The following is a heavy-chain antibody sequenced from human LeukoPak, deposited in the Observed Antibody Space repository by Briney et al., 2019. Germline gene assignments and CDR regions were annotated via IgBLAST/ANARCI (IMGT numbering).Heavy chain of an antibody. J-gene: IGHJ4*02. V-gene: IGHV4-59*01. CDR2: IYYSGST. D-gene: IGHD6-13*01. CDR1: GGSISSYY. Sequence: SETLSLTCTVSGGSISSYYWSWIRQPPGKGLEWIGNIYYSGSTNYNPSLKSRVTISVDTSKNQFSLKLSSVTAADTAVYYCARVRQSLAAAGKVFDYWGQGTLVTVSS. CDR3: ARVRQSLAAAGKVFDY.